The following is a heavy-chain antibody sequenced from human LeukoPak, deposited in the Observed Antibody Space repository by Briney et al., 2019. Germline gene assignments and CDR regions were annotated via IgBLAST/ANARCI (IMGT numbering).Heavy chain of an antibody. CDR2: ISGTGGAT. CDR1: GFSFGNYA. D-gene: IGHD2-21*01. CDR3: VKDPRDTYGTNWFVS. Sequence: GGSLRLSSVASGFSFGNYAMSWVRQAPGKGLQWVSQISGTGGATWYAGFARDRFTISRDNSKKTLYLQMSGLRVEDTAMYYCVKDPRDTYGTNWFVSWGQGTLLIVSS. V-gene: IGHV3-23*01. J-gene: IGHJ5*01.